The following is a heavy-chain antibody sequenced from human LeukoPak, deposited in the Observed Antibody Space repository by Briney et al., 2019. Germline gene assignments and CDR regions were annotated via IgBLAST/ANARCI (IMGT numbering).Heavy chain of an antibody. CDR3: ARGAMVRGAPGDGDTNWFDP. CDR1: GYTFTSYY. J-gene: IGHJ5*02. Sequence: ASVKVSCKASGYTFTSYYMHWVRQAPGQGLEWMGIINPSGGSTSYAQKFQGRVTMTRDTSTSTVYMELSSLRSEDTAVYYCARGAMVRGAPGDGDTNWFDPWGQGTLVTVSS. D-gene: IGHD3-10*01. V-gene: IGHV1-46*01. CDR2: INPSGGST.